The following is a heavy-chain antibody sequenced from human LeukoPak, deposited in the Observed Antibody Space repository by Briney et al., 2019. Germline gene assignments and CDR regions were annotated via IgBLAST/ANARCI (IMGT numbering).Heavy chain of an antibody. CDR2: IYHSGST. CDR3: ASRSYYDSSGFDY. V-gene: IGHV4-38-2*02. CDR1: GYSISSGYY. Sequence: SETLSLTCTVSGYSISSGYYWGWIRQPPGKGLEWIGSIYHSGSTYYNPSLKSRVTISVDTSKNQFSLKLSSVTAADTAVYYCASRSYYDSSGFDYWGQGTLVTVSS. D-gene: IGHD3-22*01. J-gene: IGHJ4*02.